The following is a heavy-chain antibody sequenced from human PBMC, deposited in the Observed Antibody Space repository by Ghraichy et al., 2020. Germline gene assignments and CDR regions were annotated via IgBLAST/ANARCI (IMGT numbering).Heavy chain of an antibody. J-gene: IGHJ6*02. D-gene: IGHD2-15*01. CDR2: ISSSSSTI. CDR1: GFTFSSYS. V-gene: IGHV3-48*02. CDR3: ARVSSGGSSRHYYYGMDV. Sequence: LSLTCAASGFTFSSYSMNWVRQAPGKGLEWVSYISSSSSTIYYADSVKGRFTISRDNAKNSLYLQMNSLRDEDTAVYYCARVSSGGSSRHYYYGMDVWGQGTTVTVSS.